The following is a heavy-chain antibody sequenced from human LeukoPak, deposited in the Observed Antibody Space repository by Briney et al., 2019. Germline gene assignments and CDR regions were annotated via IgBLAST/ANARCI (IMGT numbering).Heavy chain of an antibody. D-gene: IGHD4-17*01. CDR3: ARDFAGDRDY. Sequence: PGGSLRLSCAASGFIFGSYWMHWVCQVPGKGLVWVARINPNGKITTYTDSVKGRFTISRDNAKNTLYLQMNSLSAEDTAVYYCARDFAGDRDYWGQGTLVTVSS. J-gene: IGHJ4*02. V-gene: IGHV3-74*01. CDR2: INPNGKIT. CDR1: GFIFGSYW.